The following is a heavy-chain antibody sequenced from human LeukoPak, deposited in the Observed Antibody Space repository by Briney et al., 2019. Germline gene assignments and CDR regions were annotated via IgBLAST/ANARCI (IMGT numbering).Heavy chain of an antibody. V-gene: IGHV3-23*01. CDR2: ISGSGGST. J-gene: IGHJ4*02. Sequence: GESLKISCKGSGYSFSSYAMGWVRQAPGKGLEWVSAISGSGGSTYYADSVKGRFTISRDNSKNTLYLQMNSLRAEDTAVYYCAKPLENGLVDYWGQGTLVTVSS. D-gene: IGHD1-1*01. CDR1: GYSFSSYA. CDR3: AKPLENGLVDY.